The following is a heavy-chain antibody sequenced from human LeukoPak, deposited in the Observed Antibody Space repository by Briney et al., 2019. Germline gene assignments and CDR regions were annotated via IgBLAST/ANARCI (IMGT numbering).Heavy chain of an antibody. Sequence: GASVKVSCKACGYMFSSYGLNWVRQAPGEGLECMGWINTITGNPTYAQGFTGRFVFSLDTSVSTAYLQISSLKAEDTAVYFCAREVRGSGTYYNDYWGQGTLVTVSS. V-gene: IGHV7-4-1*02. CDR1: GYMFSSYG. J-gene: IGHJ4*02. D-gene: IGHD3-10*01. CDR2: INTITGNP. CDR3: AREVRGSGTYYNDY.